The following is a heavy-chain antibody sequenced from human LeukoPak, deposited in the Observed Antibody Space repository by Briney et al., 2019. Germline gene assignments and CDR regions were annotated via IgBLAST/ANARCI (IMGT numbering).Heavy chain of an antibody. CDR2: MNPNNGDS. J-gene: IGHJ4*02. D-gene: IGHD6-25*01. CDR3: ARTTSFTASGYDY. V-gene: IGHV1-8*03. CDR1: GYTFTNYH. Sequence: ASVKVSCKASGYTFTNYHINWVRQATGQGLEWMGWMNPNNGDSGYAQKFQGRVTITRDTSITTSYMELRSLRSGDTAVYFCARTTSFTASGYDYWGQGTLVTVSS.